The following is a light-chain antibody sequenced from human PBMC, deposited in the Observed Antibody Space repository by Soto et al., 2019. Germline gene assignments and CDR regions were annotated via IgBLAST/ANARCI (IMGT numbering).Light chain of an antibody. J-gene: IGKJ1*01. CDR1: QSVKSY. CDR3: QQYGSSGT. Sequence: ENVLTQSPVTLSLSPGERATLSCRASQSVKSYLAWYQQKPGQAPRLLIYDASNRAAGIPARFSGSGSGTDFTLTISSLDPEDFAVYYCQQYGSSGTFGQGTKVDIK. V-gene: IGKV3-11*01. CDR2: DAS.